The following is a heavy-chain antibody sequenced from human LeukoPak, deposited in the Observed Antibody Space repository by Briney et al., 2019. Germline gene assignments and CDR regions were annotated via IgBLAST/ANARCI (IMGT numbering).Heavy chain of an antibody. CDR1: GFTFSSYA. J-gene: IGHJ5*02. Sequence: GGSQRLSCAASGFTFSSYAMSWVRQAPEKGMEWVSAISGSGGSTYYADSVKGRFTISRDNSKNTLYLQMNSLRAEDTAVYYCAKVVSGGYYPIPNYNWFDPWGQGTLVTVSS. CDR2: ISGSGGST. V-gene: IGHV3-23*01. CDR3: AKVVSGGYYPIPNYNWFDP. D-gene: IGHD3-3*01.